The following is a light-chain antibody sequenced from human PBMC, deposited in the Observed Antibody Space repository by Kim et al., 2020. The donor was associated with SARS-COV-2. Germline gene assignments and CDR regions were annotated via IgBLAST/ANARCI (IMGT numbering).Light chain of an antibody. CDR2: TNN. J-gene: IGLJ3*02. V-gene: IGLV1-44*01. CDR1: SSNIGSNA. Sequence: TQPPSASGTPGQRVTISCSGSSSNIGSNAVHWYQQLPGTGPKLLIYTNNQRPSGVPDRFSGSKSGTSASLAISGLQSEDEADYYCAALDDSLNGWVFGGGTQLTVL. CDR3: AALDDSLNGWV.